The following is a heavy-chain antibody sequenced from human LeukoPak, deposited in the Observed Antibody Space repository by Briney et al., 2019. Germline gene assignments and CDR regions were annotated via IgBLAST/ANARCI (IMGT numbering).Heavy chain of an antibody. CDR1: GFSFSNYA. D-gene: IGHD2-2*01. J-gene: IGHJ6*02. CDR2: VSGSGGST. CDR3: AKGLCSTSCYSVPDHV. Sequence: PGGSLRLSCVSSGFSFSNYAMSWVRQAPGKGLEWVSSVSGSGGSTHYADSVKGRFTISRDNSKNTLYLQMNSLRAEDTAVYYCAKGLCSTSCYSVPDHVWGQGTTVTVSS. V-gene: IGHV3-23*01.